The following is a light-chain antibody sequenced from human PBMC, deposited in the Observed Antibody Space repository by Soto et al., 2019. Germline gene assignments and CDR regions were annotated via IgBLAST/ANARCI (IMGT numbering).Light chain of an antibody. J-gene: IGKJ1*01. V-gene: IGKV1-5*01. CDR1: QSISSW. CDR3: HQPT. CDR2: GAS. Sequence: DIQMTQSPSTLSASVGDRVTITCPASQSISSWLAWYQQKPGKAPNLLIYGASSLESGVPPMFSGSGSGTEFTLTISSLHPDDFATYYCHQPTFGQGTKVEIK.